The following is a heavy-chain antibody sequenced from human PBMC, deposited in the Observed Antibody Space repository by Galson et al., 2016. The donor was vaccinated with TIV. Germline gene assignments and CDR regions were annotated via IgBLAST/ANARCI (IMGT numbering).Heavy chain of an antibody. Sequence: SVKVSCKASGGSFSSYVISWVRQAPGQGLEWMGGIIPLFSTANYAQKFQGRVTITADESTSTVHMELSSLRSEDTAVYYCAKDRNTAMDTYHQYYGMDVWGQGTTATVSS. J-gene: IGHJ6*02. V-gene: IGHV1-69*13. CDR1: GGSFSSYV. CDR2: IIPLFSTA. D-gene: IGHD5-18*01. CDR3: AKDRNTAMDTYHQYYGMDV.